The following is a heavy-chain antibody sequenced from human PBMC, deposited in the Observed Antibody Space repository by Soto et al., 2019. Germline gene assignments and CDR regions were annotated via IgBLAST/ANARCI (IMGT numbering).Heavy chain of an antibody. D-gene: IGHD6-19*01. CDR1: GYTFTSYY. V-gene: IGHV1-46*01. J-gene: IGHJ1*01. CDR2: INPGGGST. CDR3: AREGKAIPVSGRGYFQH. Sequence: ASVKVSCKASGYTFTSYYMHWVRQAPGQGLEWMGVINPGGGSTTYAQNFQGRLTMTRDTSTSTVYMELSSLRSEDTAVYYCAREGKAIPVSGRGYFQHWGQGTLVTVSS.